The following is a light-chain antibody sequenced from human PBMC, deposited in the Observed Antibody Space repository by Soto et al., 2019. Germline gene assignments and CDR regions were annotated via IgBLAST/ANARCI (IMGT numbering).Light chain of an antibody. V-gene: IGLV6-57*03. CDR3: QSYDRTNVV. J-gene: IGLJ2*01. Sequence: NFMLTQPHSVSESPGKTITISCARSRGSVASNYVQWFQQRPGSAPTTIIYRDDQRPSGVPDRFSASADSSSNSASLTISGLKTEDEADYYCQSYDRTNVVFGGGTKLTVL. CDR2: RDD. CDR1: RGSVASNY.